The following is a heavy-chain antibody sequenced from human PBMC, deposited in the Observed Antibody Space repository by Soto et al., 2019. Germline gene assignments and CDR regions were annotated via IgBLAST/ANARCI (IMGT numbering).Heavy chain of an antibody. CDR1: GSTFNNFA. V-gene: IGHV1-69*06. CDR2: IAVISNTA. J-gene: IGHJ4*02. Sequence: QVVLLQSGAEVKEPGSSARVSCKVSGSTFNNFAFSWVRQAPGHGPERMGGIAVISNTADYPQRFQDRVTITADTSTNTLYMELGSLTFEDTAVYYCARAIKRWEVHYTFDYWGQGTLVTVSA. D-gene: IGHD1-26*01. CDR3: ARAIKRWEVHYTFDY.